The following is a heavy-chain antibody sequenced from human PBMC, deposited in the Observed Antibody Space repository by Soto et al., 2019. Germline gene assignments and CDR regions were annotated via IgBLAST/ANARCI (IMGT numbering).Heavy chain of an antibody. Sequence: GGSLRLSCAASGFIFRSFWMSWVRQAPGKGLEWVANIKQDGTEKNYLDSVKGRFTISRDNAKNSLYLQMNSLRAEDTAVYYCASRYMEYCFSSACSEPYDYWGQGALVTVSS. CDR2: IKQDGTEK. CDR3: ASRYMEYCFSSACSEPYDY. D-gene: IGHD2-2*01. J-gene: IGHJ4*02. CDR1: GFIFRSFW. V-gene: IGHV3-7*05.